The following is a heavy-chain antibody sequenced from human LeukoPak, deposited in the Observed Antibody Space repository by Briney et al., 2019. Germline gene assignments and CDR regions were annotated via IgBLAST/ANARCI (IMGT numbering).Heavy chain of an antibody. D-gene: IGHD3-3*01. CDR2: IKHDGNDK. CDR1: GFSFSYYW. J-gene: IGHJ5*02. Sequence: PGGSLRLSCTASGFSFSYYWMSWVRQAPGKGLEWVANIKHDGNDKYYVDSVKGRFTISRDNAKKSLYLQMNSLRVEDTAVYYCARDAEVGTLFGVLSRYNWFDPWGQGTLVTVSS. CDR3: ARDAEVGTLFGVLSRYNWFDP. V-gene: IGHV3-7*01.